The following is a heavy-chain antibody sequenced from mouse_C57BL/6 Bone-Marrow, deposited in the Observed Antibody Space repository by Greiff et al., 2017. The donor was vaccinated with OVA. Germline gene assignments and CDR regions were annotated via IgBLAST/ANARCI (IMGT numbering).Heavy chain of an antibody. CDR1: GYSITSGYY. Sequence: EVKLEESGPGLVKPSQSLSLTCSVTGYSITSGYYWNWIRQFPGNKLEWMGYISYDGSNNYNPSLKNRISITRDTSKNQFFLKLNSVTTEDTATYYCEGDTDGYDWNAMDYWGQGTSVTVSS. CDR2: ISYDGSN. V-gene: IGHV3-6*01. J-gene: IGHJ4*01. CDR3: EGDTDGYDWNAMDY. D-gene: IGHD2-2*01.